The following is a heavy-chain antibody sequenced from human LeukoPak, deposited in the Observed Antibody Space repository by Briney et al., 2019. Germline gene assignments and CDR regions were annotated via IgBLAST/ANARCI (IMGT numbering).Heavy chain of an antibody. CDR1: GFTFSSYG. J-gene: IGHJ5*02. V-gene: IGHV3-48*01. CDR2: ISSSSSTI. Sequence: GGSLRLSCAASGFTFSSYGMTWVRQAPGKGLEWGSYISSSSSTIYYADSVKGRFTISRDNAKNSLYLQSNSLRAEDTAVYYCARSLVVGATYPYHWGQGTLVTVSS. D-gene: IGHD1-26*01. CDR3: ARSLVVGATYPYH.